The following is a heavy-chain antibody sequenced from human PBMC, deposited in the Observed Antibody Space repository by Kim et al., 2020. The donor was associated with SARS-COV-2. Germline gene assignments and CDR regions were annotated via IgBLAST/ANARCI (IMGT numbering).Heavy chain of an antibody. D-gene: IGHD3-10*01. CDR1: GFTFSSYG. CDR2: IWYDGSNK. Sequence: GGSLRLSCAASGFTFSSYGMHWVRQAPGKGLEWVAVIWYDGSNKYYADSVKGRFTISRDNSKNTLYLQMNSLRAEDTAVYYCAKAQALWLGELLQYYYYGMDISGQGTTVTVSS. CDR3: AKAQALWLGELLQYYYYGMDI. V-gene: IGHV3-33*06. J-gene: IGHJ6*02.